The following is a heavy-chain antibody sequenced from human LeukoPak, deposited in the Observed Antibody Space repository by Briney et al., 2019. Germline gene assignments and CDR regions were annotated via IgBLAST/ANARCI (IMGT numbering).Heavy chain of an antibody. CDR2: IRYDGSNK. Sequence: GGSLRLSCAASGFTFSSYGMHWVRQAPGKGLEWVAFIRYDGSNKYYADSVKGRFTISRDNSKNTLYLQMNSLRAEDTAVYYCAKDGRLPHYVWPKSWAYYYYYYMDVWGKGTTVTISS. D-gene: IGHD3-16*01. CDR3: AKDGRLPHYVWPKSWAYYYYYYMDV. CDR1: GFTFSSYG. J-gene: IGHJ6*03. V-gene: IGHV3-30*02.